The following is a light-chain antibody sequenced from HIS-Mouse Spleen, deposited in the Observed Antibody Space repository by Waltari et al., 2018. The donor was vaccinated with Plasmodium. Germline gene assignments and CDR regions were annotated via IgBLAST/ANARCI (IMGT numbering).Light chain of an antibody. J-gene: IGKJ2*01. CDR1: QSVSSSY. CDR2: GAS. CDR3: QQYGSSPYT. V-gene: IGKV3-20*01. Sequence: IVLPQSPGTLSLSPGASATLSCRASQSVSSSYLAWYQQKPGQAPRLLIYGASRRATGIPDRFSGSGSGTDFTLTISRLEPEDFAVYYCQQYGSSPYTFGQGTKLEIK.